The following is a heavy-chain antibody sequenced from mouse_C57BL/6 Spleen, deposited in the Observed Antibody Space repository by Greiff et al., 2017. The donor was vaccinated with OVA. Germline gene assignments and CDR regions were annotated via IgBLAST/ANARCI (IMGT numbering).Heavy chain of an antibody. J-gene: IGHJ4*01. Sequence: EVQLQESGGGLVQPGGSLKLSCAASGFTFSDYYMYWVRQTPEKRLEWVAYISNGGGSTYYPDTVKGRFTISRDNAKNTLYLQMSRLKSEDTAMYYCARQRIYDGYLYAMDYWGQGTSVTVSS. CDR3: ARQRIYDGYLYAMDY. V-gene: IGHV5-12*01. CDR1: GFTFSDYY. CDR2: ISNGGGST. D-gene: IGHD2-3*01.